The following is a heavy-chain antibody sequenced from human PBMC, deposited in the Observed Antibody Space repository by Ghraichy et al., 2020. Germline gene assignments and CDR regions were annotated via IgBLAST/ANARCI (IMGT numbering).Heavy chain of an antibody. Sequence: SQTLSLTCTVSGGSISSSSYYWGWIRQPPGKGLEWIGSIYYSGSTYYNPSLKSRVTISVDTSKNQFSLKLSSVTAADTAVYYCARLKWELKAFDIWGQGTMVTVSS. V-gene: IGHV4-39*07. CDR3: ARLKWELKAFDI. CDR2: IYYSGST. D-gene: IGHD1-26*01. J-gene: IGHJ3*02. CDR1: GGSISSSSYY.